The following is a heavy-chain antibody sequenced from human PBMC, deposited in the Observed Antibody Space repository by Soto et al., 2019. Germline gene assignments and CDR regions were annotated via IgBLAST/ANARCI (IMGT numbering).Heavy chain of an antibody. CDR1: GGTFNIYT. J-gene: IGHJ4*02. D-gene: IGHD3-3*01. CDR2: LIPVFGTP. V-gene: IGHV1-69*01. CDR3: ARGHYYDLSNGYAHFEY. Sequence: QVPLVQSGAEMKKPGSSLKVSCKASGGTFNIYTISWVRQAPGHGLEWMGGLIPVFGTPSYAQNLRDRLTISADESTSTAYMEVSGLRSEDTAMDYCARGHYYDLSNGYAHFEYWGQETLVIVSS.